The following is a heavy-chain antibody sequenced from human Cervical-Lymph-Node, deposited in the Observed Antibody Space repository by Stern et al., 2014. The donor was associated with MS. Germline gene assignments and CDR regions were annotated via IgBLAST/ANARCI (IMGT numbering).Heavy chain of an antibody. J-gene: IGHJ5*02. CDR1: GFTFTTHY. D-gene: IGHD1-1*01. CDR3: TRVQRERRALDHLDP. CDR2: INPNSGTT. Sequence: VQLVESGAEVKKPGTSVKVSCEASGFTFTTHYMHWIRQAPGEGLKWVGMINPNSGTTIYARQFQGRVTITRDTSPSTIYMELTGLRSEDTAVYFCTRVQRERRALDHLDPWGQGTLVTVSS. V-gene: IGHV1-46*03.